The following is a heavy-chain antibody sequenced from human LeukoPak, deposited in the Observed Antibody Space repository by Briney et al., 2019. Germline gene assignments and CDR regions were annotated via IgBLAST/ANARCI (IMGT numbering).Heavy chain of an antibody. CDR3: ARASGGYCGGDCYDGVFDY. D-gene: IGHD2-21*02. CDR1: GGSISSYY. CDR2: IYTSGST. V-gene: IGHV4-4*07. J-gene: IGHJ4*02. Sequence: SETLSLTCTVSGGSISSYYWSRIRQPAGKGLEWIGRIYTSGSTNYNPSLKSRVTMSVDTSKNQFSLKLSSVTAADTTVYYCARASGGYCGGDCYDGVFDYWGQGTLVTVSS.